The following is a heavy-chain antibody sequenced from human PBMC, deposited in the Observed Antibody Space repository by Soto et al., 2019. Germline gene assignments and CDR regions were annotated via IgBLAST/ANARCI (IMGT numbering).Heavy chain of an antibody. D-gene: IGHD3-10*01. CDR1: GFTFSSYE. V-gene: IGHV3-48*03. CDR3: ARVPYYYGSGSYYNPDY. CDR2: ISDSGGTR. J-gene: IGHJ4*02. Sequence: EAQLVQSGGDLVQPGGSLRLSCAASGFTFSSYEMVWVRQTPGQGLEWVSYISDSGGTRHYADSVKGRFTISRDNAKNSLYLQMDNLRGEVTAVYYCARVPYYYGSGSYYNPDYWGQGTLVTVSS.